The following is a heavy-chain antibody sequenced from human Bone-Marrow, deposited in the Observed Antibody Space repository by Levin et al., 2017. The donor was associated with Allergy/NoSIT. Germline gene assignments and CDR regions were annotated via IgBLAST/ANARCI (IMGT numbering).Heavy chain of an antibody. CDR1: GGSISSTNNF. J-gene: IGHJ4*02. CDR2: IYYSGST. Sequence: SETLSLTCSVSGGSISSTNNFWAWIRQPPGKGLEWIGYIYYSGSTEYNLSLKSRVIISVDTSKNQFSLKLTSVTAADTAVYYCARQEGFCGGDCFFDNWGQGTLLTVSS. CDR3: ARQEGFCGGDCFFDN. V-gene: IGHV4-39*01. D-gene: IGHD2-21*02.